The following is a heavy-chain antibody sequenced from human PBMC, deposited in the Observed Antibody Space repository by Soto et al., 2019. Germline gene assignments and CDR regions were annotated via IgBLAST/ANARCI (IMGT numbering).Heavy chain of an antibody. D-gene: IGHD5-12*01. Sequence: EVQVVESGGGLIQPGGSLRLSCEVSGFSVTANYMSWVRQAPGKGLEWVSVIYSGGSTYYIDSVKGRFSISRDISKNTLYLQMNSLRASDTAVYYRRGYGYWGQGPLVTVSS. V-gene: IGHV3-53*01. J-gene: IGHJ4*02. CDR2: IYSGGST. CDR1: GFSVTANY. CDR3: RGYGY.